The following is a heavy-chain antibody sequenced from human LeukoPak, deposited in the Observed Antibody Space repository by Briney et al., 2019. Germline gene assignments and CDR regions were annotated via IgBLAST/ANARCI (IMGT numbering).Heavy chain of an antibody. Sequence: GGSLRLSCAASGLTFSDYDMHWVRHATGKGLEWVSAIGTAGDTYYTGSVKGRFTISRENAKNSLYLQMNSLRAGDTAVYYCARVAKERVGGVYYFDYWGQGTLVTVSS. CDR1: GLTFSDYD. CDR2: IGTAGDT. D-gene: IGHD1-1*01. CDR3: ARVAKERVGGVYYFDY. J-gene: IGHJ4*02. V-gene: IGHV3-13*01.